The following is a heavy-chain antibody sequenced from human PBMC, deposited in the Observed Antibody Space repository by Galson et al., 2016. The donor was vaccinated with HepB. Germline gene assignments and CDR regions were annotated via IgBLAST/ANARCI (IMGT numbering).Heavy chain of an antibody. Sequence: SLRLSCAASGLTFSSCAMYWVRQAPGKGLEWVSAVSGSGTNTYHANSAKGRLTVSRDNSKNTLYLQMNSLRAEDTAVYYCAKGDKVTGWDNWGQGTLVAVSS. CDR2: VSGSGTNT. V-gene: IGHV3-23*01. CDR3: AKGDKVTGWDN. D-gene: IGHD6-19*01. CDR1: GLTFSSCA. J-gene: IGHJ4*02.